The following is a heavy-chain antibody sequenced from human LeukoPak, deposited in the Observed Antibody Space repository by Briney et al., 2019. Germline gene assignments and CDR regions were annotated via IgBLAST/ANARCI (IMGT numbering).Heavy chain of an antibody. Sequence: GVTLRLSCAASGFTFSSYWMHWVRQAPGKGLVWVSRINSDGSSTSYADSVKGRFTISRDNAKNTLYLQMNSLRAEDTAVYYCARGCRGYSYGCYYWGQGTLVTVSS. D-gene: IGHD5-18*01. CDR2: INSDGSST. CDR3: ARGCRGYSYGCYY. J-gene: IGHJ4*02. V-gene: IGHV3-74*01. CDR1: GFTFSSYW.